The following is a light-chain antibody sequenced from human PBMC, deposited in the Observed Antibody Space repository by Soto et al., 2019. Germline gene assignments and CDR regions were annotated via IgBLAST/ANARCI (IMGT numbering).Light chain of an antibody. Sequence: EILLTQSPATLSLSPGQRATLSCRASQSVSSYLAWYQQKPGQAPRLLMYDASNRATGIPDRFSGSGSGTDVTLTITSLEPEDFAVYYCQQRSDWPLTFGGGTKVEIK. CDR1: QSVSSY. CDR3: QQRSDWPLT. CDR2: DAS. V-gene: IGKV3-11*01. J-gene: IGKJ4*01.